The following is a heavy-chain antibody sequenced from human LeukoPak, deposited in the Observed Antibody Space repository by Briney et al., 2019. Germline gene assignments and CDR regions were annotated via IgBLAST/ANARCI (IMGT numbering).Heavy chain of an antibody. CDR1: GFTFSSYA. D-gene: IGHD4-11*01. V-gene: IGHV3-30-3*01. Sequence: GGSLRLSCAASGFTFSSYAMHWVRQAPGKGLEWVAVISYDGSNKYYADSVKGRFTISRDNSKNTLYLQMNSLRAEDTAVYYCARETRGYFDYWGQGTLVTVSS. CDR2: ISYDGSNK. J-gene: IGHJ4*02. CDR3: ARETRGYFDY.